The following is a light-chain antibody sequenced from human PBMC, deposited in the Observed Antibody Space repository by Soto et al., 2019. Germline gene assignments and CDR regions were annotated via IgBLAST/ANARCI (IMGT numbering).Light chain of an antibody. CDR2: GAS. CDR1: QCVSSNY. J-gene: IGKJ4*01. Sequence: EIVWTQSPGTLSLSPGERATISCRASQCVSSNYLAWYQYKPGQAPRLLIYGASSRATGIPDRFSGSGSGTDFTLTISRLEPEDFAVYYCQQYGGSPRVTFGGGTKVEIK. V-gene: IGKV3-20*01. CDR3: QQYGGSPRVT.